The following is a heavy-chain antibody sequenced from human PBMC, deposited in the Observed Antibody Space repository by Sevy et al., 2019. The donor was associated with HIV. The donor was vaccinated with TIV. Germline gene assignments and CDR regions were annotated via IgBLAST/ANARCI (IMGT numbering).Heavy chain of an antibody. Sequence: SETLSLTCTVSGGSISSGSYYWSWIRQPAGKGLEWIGRIYTSGSTNYNPSLKSRVTISVDTSKNQFSLKLSSVTAADTAVYYCARAKRELSSAYYYYMDVWGKGTTVTVSS. J-gene: IGHJ6*03. CDR3: ARAKRELSSAYYYYMDV. CDR2: IYTSGST. V-gene: IGHV4-61*02. CDR1: GGSISSGSYY. D-gene: IGHD3-16*02.